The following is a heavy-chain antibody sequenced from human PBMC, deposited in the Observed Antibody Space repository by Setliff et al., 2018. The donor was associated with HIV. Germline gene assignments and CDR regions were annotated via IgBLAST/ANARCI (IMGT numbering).Heavy chain of an antibody. D-gene: IGHD6-19*01. CDR3: ALDLPGPAITSGWMKNWFDP. CDR2: INPSGGST. Sequence: ASVKVSCKTSGYTFTNYYVHWVRQAPGQGLEWMGIINPSGGSTSYAQKFQGRVTMTRDTSTSTVYMELSSLRSEDTAVYYCALDLPGPAITSGWMKNWFDPWGQGTLVTVSS. V-gene: IGHV1-46*01. J-gene: IGHJ5*02. CDR1: GYTFTNYY.